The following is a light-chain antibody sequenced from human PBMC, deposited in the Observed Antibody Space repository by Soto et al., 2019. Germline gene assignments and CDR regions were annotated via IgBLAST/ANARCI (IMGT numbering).Light chain of an antibody. Sequence: EIVLTQSPATLSLSPGERATLSCRASQSVSSYLAWYQQKPGQAPRLLIYDASNRATGIPARFSGSGSETDSTLTISSLEPEDFAVYYCQQRSNWPPGLTFGGGTKVEIK. CDR2: DAS. CDR1: QSVSSY. CDR3: QQRSNWPPGLT. V-gene: IGKV3-11*01. J-gene: IGKJ4*01.